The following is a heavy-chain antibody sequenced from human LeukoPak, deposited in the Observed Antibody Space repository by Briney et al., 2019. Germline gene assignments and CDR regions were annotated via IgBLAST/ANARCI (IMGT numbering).Heavy chain of an antibody. CDR3: ARAGGSGSYYNSANWFDP. J-gene: IGHJ5*02. Sequence: SETLSLTCAVYGGSFSGYYWSWIRQPPGKGLEWIGEINHSGSTNYNPSLKSRVTMSVDTSKNQFSLKLSSVTAADTAVYYCARAGGSGSYYNSANWFDPWGQGTLVTVSS. D-gene: IGHD3-10*01. V-gene: IGHV4-34*01. CDR2: INHSGST. CDR1: GGSFSGYY.